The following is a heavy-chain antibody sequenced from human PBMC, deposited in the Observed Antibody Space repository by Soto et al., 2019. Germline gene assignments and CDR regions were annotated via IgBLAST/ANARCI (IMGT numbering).Heavy chain of an antibody. J-gene: IGHJ5*02. CDR2: INHSGST. CDR3: ATANWSHHYFGP. Sequence: QVRLQQWGTGLLKSSETLSLTCAVYGGSFSGYYWSWLRQPPGKGLEWIGEINHSGSTNYNPSHKSRDTNSEDTSNNQFSLKLTSITAADTGVYYCATANWSHHYFGPWGQGTLVTVSS. D-gene: IGHD1-1*01. CDR1: GGSFSGYY. V-gene: IGHV4-34*01.